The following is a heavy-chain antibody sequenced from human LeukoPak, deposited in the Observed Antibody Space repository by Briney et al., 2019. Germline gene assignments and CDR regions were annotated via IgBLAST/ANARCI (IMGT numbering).Heavy chain of an antibody. D-gene: IGHD6-19*01. CDR1: GGSVSSGSYY. J-gene: IGHJ4*02. CDR2: IYYSGST. Sequence: PSETLSLTCTVSGGSVSSGSYYRSWIRQPPGKGLEWIGYIYYSGSTNYNPSLKSRVTISVDTSKNQFSLKLSSATAADTAVYYCARGLTRWGQGTLVTVSS. V-gene: IGHV4-61*01. CDR3: ARGLTR.